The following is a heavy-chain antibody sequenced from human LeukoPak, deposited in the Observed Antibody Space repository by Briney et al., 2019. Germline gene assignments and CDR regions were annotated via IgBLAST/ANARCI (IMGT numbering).Heavy chain of an antibody. V-gene: IGHV4-34*01. CDR1: GFTFSSYE. CDR3: ARPGRGSSGWSNWFDP. J-gene: IGHJ5*02. Sequence: GSLRLSCAASGFTFSSYEMNWIRQPPGKGLEWIGEINHSGSTNYNPSLKSRVTISVDTSKNQFSLKLSSVTAADTAVYYCARPGRGSSGWSNWFDPWGQGTLVTVSS. CDR2: INHSGST. D-gene: IGHD6-19*01.